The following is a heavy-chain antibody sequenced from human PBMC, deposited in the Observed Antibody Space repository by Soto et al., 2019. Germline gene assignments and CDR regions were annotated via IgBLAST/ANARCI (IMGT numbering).Heavy chain of an antibody. V-gene: IGHV3-23*01. CDR1: GFTFSSYA. D-gene: IGHD1-1*01. J-gene: IGHJ4*02. CDR3: VKESRGVAPTVTGY. Sequence: EVQLLESGGGLVQPGGSLRLSCAASGFTFSSYAMSWFRQAPGKGLEWVSAIIGGGGSTYYADSVQGRFTISRDNSKNTLHLQMNSLRADDTAVYYCVKESRGVAPTVTGYWGQGALVTVSS. CDR2: IIGGGGST.